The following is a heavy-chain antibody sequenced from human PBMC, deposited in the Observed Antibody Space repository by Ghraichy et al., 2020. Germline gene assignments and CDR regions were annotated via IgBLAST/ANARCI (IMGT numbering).Heavy chain of an antibody. CDR2: VYYTESS. D-gene: IGHD6-13*01. CDR3: ARFNRQQLYYFDS. CDR1: GGSVSDSLYY. Sequence: SETLSLTCTLSGGSVSDSLYYWAWIRQPPGKGLEWIVNVYYTESSFSNPSLKSRLTLSVYTSRNQFSLKLTSVSAADTAIYYCARFNRQQLYYFDSWGQGTQGTVSS. V-gene: IGHV4-39*01. J-gene: IGHJ4*02.